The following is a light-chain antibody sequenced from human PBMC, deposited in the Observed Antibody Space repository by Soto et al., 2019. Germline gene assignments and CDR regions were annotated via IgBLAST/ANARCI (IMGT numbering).Light chain of an antibody. Sequence: DIQMTQSPSSLSASVGDRVTIICRASQSISSYLNWYQQKPGKAPKLLIYAASSLQSGVPSRFSGSGSGTDFTLTISSLQPEDFATYYCQQSYSTPRITFGQGTRLEIK. J-gene: IGKJ5*01. CDR2: AAS. CDR3: QQSYSTPRIT. V-gene: IGKV1-39*01. CDR1: QSISSY.